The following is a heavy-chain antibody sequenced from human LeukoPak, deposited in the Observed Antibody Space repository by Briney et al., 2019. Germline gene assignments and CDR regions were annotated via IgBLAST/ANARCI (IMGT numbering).Heavy chain of an antibody. D-gene: IGHD1-1*01. Sequence: PSGTLSLTCAVSGGSISSGNWWTWVRQPPGKGLDWIGEIYHSGSTNYNPSLKSRVTISVDKSKNQFSLKLTSVTAADTAVYFCARIGNYYFDYWGQGTLVTLSS. CDR1: GGSISSGNW. J-gene: IGHJ4*02. CDR3: ARIGNYYFDY. CDR2: IYHSGST. V-gene: IGHV4-4*02.